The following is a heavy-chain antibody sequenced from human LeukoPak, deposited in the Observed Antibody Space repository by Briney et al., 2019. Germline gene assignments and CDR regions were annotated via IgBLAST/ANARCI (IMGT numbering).Heavy chain of an antibody. Sequence: SGSGGSTYYAHSVKGRFTISRDNSKNTLYLQMNSLRAEDTAVYYCAKVADSSGYYYDAFDIWGQGTMVTVSS. V-gene: IGHV3-23*01. CDR3: AKVADSSGYYYDAFDI. J-gene: IGHJ3*02. CDR2: SGSGGST. D-gene: IGHD3-22*01.